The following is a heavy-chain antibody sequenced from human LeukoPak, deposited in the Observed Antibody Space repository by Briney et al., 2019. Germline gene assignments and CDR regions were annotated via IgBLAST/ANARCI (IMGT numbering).Heavy chain of an antibody. CDR1: GVSISSYY. D-gene: IGHD2-8*02. J-gene: IGHJ4*02. CDR3: AILVVAANAYYFDY. CDR2: IYYSGST. V-gene: IGHV4-59*08. Sequence: SETLSLTCTVSGVSISSYYWSWIRQPPGKGLEWIGYIYYSGSTKYNPSLKSRVIISVDTSKNQFSLKLSSVTAADTAVYYCAILVVAANAYYFDYWGQGTLVTVSS.